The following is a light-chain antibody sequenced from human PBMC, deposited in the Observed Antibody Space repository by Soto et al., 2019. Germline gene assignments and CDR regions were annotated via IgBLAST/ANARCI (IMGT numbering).Light chain of an antibody. Sequence: DIQMTQSPSSLSASVVDGVTITCLASQSISSYLNWYQQKPGKAPKLLIYAASTLQSGAPSRFSGSGSWTEFTLTISSLQPEDFATYYCQKLNNYPINFGQGTRLEIK. CDR2: AAS. J-gene: IGKJ5*01. CDR1: QSISSY. V-gene: IGKV1-9*01. CDR3: QKLNNYPIN.